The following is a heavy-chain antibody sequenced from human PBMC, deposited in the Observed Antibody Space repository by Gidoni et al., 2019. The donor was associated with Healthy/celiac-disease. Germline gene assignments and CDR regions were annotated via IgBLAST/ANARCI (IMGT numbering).Heavy chain of an antibody. Sequence: EVQLVESGGGLVQPGRSLRLSGAASGFTFDDYAMHWVRQAPGKGLEWASGISWNSGSIGYADSVKGRFTISRDNAKNSLYLQMNSLRAEDTALYYCAKGVFGVVISNFDYWGQGTLVTVSS. CDR2: ISWNSGSI. D-gene: IGHD3-3*01. CDR1: GFTFDDYA. J-gene: IGHJ4*02. CDR3: AKGVFGVVISNFDY. V-gene: IGHV3-9*01.